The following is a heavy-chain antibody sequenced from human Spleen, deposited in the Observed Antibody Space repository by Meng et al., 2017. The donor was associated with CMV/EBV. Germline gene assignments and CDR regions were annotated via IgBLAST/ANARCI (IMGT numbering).Heavy chain of an antibody. V-gene: IGHV4-34*01. CDR2: INHSGST. D-gene: IGHD3-3*01. CDR1: GGSFSGSY. J-gene: IGHJ4*02. CDR3: ARPTTDYDFWSGYQN. Sequence: YGGSFSGSYWSWIRQPPGKGLEWIGEINHSGSTNYNPSLKSRVTISVDTSKNQFSLKLSSVTAADTAVYYCARPTTDYDFWSGYQNWGQGTLVTVSS.